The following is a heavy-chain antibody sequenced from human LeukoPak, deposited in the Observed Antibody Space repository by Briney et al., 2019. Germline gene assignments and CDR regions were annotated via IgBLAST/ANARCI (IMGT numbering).Heavy chain of an antibody. CDR3: ARAQYYYDSGGYFHFDY. CDR2: IYTSGST. CDR1: GGSISSGSYY. J-gene: IGHJ4*02. V-gene: IGHV4-61*02. D-gene: IGHD3-22*01. Sequence: SETPSLTCTVSGGSISSGSYYWSWIRQPAGKGLEWIGRIYTSGSTNYNPSLKSRVTISVDTSKNQFSLKLSSVTAADTAVYYCARAQYYYDSGGYFHFDYWGQGTLVTVSS.